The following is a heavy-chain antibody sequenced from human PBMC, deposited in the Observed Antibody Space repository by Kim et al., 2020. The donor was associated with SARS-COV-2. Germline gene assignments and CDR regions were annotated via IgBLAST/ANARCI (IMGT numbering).Heavy chain of an antibody. Sequence: GGSLRLSCAASGFTFSSYGMHWVRQAPGKGLEWVAVISYDGSNKYYADSVKGRFTISRDNSKNTLYLQMNSLRAEDTAVYYCAKVGATTGTYYFDYWGQGTLVTVSS. J-gene: IGHJ4*02. D-gene: IGHD1-26*01. CDR3: AKVGATTGTYYFDY. CDR2: ISYDGSNK. CDR1: GFTFSSYG. V-gene: IGHV3-30*18.